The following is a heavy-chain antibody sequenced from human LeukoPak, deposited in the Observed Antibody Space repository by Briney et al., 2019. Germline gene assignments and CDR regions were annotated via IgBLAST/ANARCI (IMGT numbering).Heavy chain of an antibody. CDR1: GYTFTSYY. V-gene: IGHV1-46*01. J-gene: IGHJ5*02. CDR2: INPSGGST. Sequence: ASVKVSCKASGYTFTSYYMHWVRQAPGQGLEWMGIINPSGGSTSYAQKFQGRVTMTRDTSTSTVYMELSSLRSEDTAVYYCARDAESCSWYDPDWFDPWGQGTLVTVSS. CDR3: ARDAESCSWYDPDWFDP. D-gene: IGHD6-13*01.